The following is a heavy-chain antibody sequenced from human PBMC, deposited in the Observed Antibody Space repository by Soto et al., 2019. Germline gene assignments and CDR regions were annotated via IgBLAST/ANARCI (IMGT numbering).Heavy chain of an antibody. V-gene: IGHV3-73*01. CDR2: IRSKANSYAT. J-gene: IGHJ6*02. CDR1: GFTFSGSA. CDR3: TRPGGMDV. Sequence: EVQLVESGGGLVQPGGSLKLSCAASGFTFSGSAMHWVRQASGKGLEWVGRIRSKANSYATAYAASVKGRFTISRDDSKTTTYLQMNSLKTEDTAVYYCTRPGGMDVWGQGTTVTVSS.